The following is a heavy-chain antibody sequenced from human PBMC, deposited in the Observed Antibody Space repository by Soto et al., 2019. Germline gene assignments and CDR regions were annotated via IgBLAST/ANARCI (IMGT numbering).Heavy chain of an antibody. V-gene: IGHV4-61*03. CDR1: GGSVTSGSYY. CDR2: IYSSGST. D-gene: IGHD6-19*01. CDR3: ARVPYSSGFKLFDY. J-gene: IGHJ4*02. Sequence: SETLSLTCTVSGGSVTSGSYYWSWIRQAPGKGLEWIGYIYSSGSTKYNPSLKSRVTISADTSKNDFSLRMSSVTAADTAVYYCARVPYSSGFKLFDYWGQGTLVTVSS.